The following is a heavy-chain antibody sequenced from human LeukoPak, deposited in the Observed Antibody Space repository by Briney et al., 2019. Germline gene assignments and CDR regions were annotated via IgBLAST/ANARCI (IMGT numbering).Heavy chain of an antibody. CDR3: AYLDSSGYYYGRLRY. D-gene: IGHD3-22*01. CDR2: ISAGGDRT. J-gene: IGHJ4*02. V-gene: IGHV3-23*01. CDR1: GFTFSSYW. Sequence: GGSLRLSCAASGFTFSSYWMNWARQAPAKGLESVSSISAGGDRTHYADSVKGRFTVSRDNSKNTLYLHMNSLRAEDTAVYFCAYLDSSGYYYGRLRYWGQGTPVTVSS.